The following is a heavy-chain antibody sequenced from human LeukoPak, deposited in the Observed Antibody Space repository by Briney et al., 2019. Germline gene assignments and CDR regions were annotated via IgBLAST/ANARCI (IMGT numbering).Heavy chain of an antibody. CDR2: INQVGTET. V-gene: IGHV3-7*01. CDR1: GFTFTNYY. J-gene: IGHJ4*02. D-gene: IGHD1-26*01. CDR3: ARDYSGSYIGPVGY. Sequence: PGGSLRLSCAVSGFTFTNYYMSWVRQAPGKGLEWVANINQVGTETFYVDSVKGRFTISRDNAKNSLYLQMNSLRAEDTAVYYCARDYSGSYIGPVGYWGQGTLVTVSS.